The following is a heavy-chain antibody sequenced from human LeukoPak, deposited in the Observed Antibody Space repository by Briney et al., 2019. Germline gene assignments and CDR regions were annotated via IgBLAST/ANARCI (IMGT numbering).Heavy chain of an antibody. D-gene: IGHD3-22*01. CDR1: SGYFSDYY. V-gene: IGHV4-59*10. CDR2: ISSSGST. J-gene: IGHJ3*02. Sequence: SETLSLTCAIYSGYFSDYYWSWIRRPAGKGLEWIGRISSSGSTNYNPSLKSRVTISVDTSKNQFSLKLSSVTAADTAVYFCARGPYSYDSSGAFDIWGQGTMVAVSS. CDR3: ARGPYSYDSSGAFDI.